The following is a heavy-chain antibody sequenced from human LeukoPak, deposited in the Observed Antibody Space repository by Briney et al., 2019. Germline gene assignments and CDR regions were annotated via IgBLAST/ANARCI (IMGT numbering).Heavy chain of an antibody. CDR2: INYTGST. Sequence: PSETLSLTCTVSGGSISTYYWSWIRQPPGKGLEWIGYINYTGSTNYNASLKSRVTISLDTSKNQFSLKLTSVTAADTAVYYCARGVGPIDMFGPWGQGTLVTVSS. CDR3: ARGVGPIDMFGP. V-gene: IGHV4-59*01. J-gene: IGHJ5*02. D-gene: IGHD3-9*01. CDR1: GGSISTYY.